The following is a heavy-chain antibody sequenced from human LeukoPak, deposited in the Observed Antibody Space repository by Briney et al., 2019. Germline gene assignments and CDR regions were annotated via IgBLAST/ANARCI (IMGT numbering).Heavy chain of an antibody. D-gene: IGHD3-22*01. CDR2: ISYDGSNK. J-gene: IGHJ6*02. CDR1: GFTFSSYG. CDR3: AKEADYYDRWWYYYYGMDV. Sequence: PGRSLRLSCAASGFTFSSYGMHWVRQAPGKGLEWVAVISYDGSNKYYADSVKGRFTISRDNSKNTLYLQMNSLRAEDTAVYYCAKEADYYDRWWYYYYGMDVWGQGTTVTVSS. V-gene: IGHV3-30*18.